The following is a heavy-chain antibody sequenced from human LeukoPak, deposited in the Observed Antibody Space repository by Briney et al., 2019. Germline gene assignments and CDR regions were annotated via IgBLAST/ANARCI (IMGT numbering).Heavy chain of an antibody. Sequence: ASVKVSCKASGYTFTSYGISWVRQAPGQGLEWMGWISAYNGNTNYAQKLQGRVTMTTDTSTSTACMELRSLRSDDTAVYYCALRLSKPLAFDIWGQGTMVTVSS. CDR1: GYTFTSYG. CDR3: ALRLSKPLAFDI. V-gene: IGHV1-18*01. D-gene: IGHD2/OR15-2a*01. J-gene: IGHJ3*02. CDR2: ISAYNGNT.